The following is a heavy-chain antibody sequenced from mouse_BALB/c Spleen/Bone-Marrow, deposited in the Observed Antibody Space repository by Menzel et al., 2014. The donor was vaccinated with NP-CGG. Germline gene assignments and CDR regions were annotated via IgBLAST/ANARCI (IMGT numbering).Heavy chain of an antibody. V-gene: IGHV5-6-3*01. CDR2: INSNGGST. CDR1: GFTFSSYG. J-gene: IGHJ2*03. Sequence: EVMLVESGGGLVQPGGSLKLSCAASGFTFSSYGMSWVRQTPDKRLELVATINSNGGSTYYPDSVKCRFTISRDNAKNTLYLQMSSLKSEDTAMYYCARVWYFDYWGQGTSLTVSS. CDR3: ARVWYFDY.